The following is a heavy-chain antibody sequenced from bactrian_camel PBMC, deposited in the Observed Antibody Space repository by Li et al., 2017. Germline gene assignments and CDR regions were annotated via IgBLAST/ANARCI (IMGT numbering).Heavy chain of an antibody. CDR2: IDNNGRT. Sequence: DVQLVESGGGSVPSGGSLTLSCAASGIPYSSYCMGWFRQSPGQAREGVVTIDNNGRTDYADSVKGRFTISIDNAKSTLYLQMNNLRADDTAMYYCAIGLFADFGLGRGTQVTVS. CDR1: GIPYSSYC. J-gene: IGHJ4*01. V-gene: IGHV3S10*01. D-gene: IGHD5*01.